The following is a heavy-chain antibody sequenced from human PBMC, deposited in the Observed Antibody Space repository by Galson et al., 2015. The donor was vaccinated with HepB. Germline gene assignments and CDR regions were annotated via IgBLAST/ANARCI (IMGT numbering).Heavy chain of an antibody. Sequence: SLRLSCAASGFTFSSYGMHWVRQAPGKGLEWVAVISYDGSNKYYADSVKGRFTISRDNSKDTLYLQMNSLRAEDTAVYYCAKDGSRDGYSYFDYWGQGTLVTVSS. CDR2: ISYDGSNK. J-gene: IGHJ4*02. CDR1: GFTFSSYG. D-gene: IGHD5-24*01. CDR3: AKDGSRDGYSYFDY. V-gene: IGHV3-30*18.